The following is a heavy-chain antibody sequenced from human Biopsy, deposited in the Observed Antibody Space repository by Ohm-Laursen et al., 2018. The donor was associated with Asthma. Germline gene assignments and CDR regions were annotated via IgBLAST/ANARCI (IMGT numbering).Heavy chain of an antibody. CDR1: GFSLRTPGVG. V-gene: IGHV2-5*02. CDR2: IYWDDYN. D-gene: IGHD3-9*01. J-gene: IGHJ5*02. CDR3: ALSQDSGFDDHSPSWFDP. Sequence: TQTLTLTCSFSGFSLRTPGVGVGWIRQSPGKALEWLALIYWDDYNLFRPSLKRRLTITNDPAKNQGVLTMTKMEPVDSGTYYCALSQDSGFDDHSPSWFDPWGQGTLVTVSS.